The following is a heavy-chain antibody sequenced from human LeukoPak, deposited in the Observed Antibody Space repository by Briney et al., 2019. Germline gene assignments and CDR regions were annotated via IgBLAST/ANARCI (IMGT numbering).Heavy chain of an antibody. J-gene: IGHJ3*02. D-gene: IGHD3-10*01. V-gene: IGHV4-30-4*01. CDR1: GGSTSSGDYY. Sequence: SETLSLTCTVSGGSTSSGDYYWSWIRQPPGKGLEWIGYIYYSGSTYYNPSLKSRVTISVDTSKNQFSLKLSSVTAADTAVYYCARKVPLDRADAFDIWGQGTMVTVSS. CDR2: IYYSGST. CDR3: ARKVPLDRADAFDI.